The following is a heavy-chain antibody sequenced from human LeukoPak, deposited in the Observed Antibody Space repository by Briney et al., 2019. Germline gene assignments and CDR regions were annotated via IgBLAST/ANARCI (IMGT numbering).Heavy chain of an antibody. CDR2: MNPNSGGT. CDR3: ARVIFGGGPPSP. V-gene: IGHV1-2*02. D-gene: IGHD3-16*01. Sequence: GASVPVSCQACGYTFTGYYMHGVRQAPGQGLEGMGWMNPNSGGTNYAQKFQCTVTMARDKSISTAYMELSRPEADDTAVYYCARVIFGGGPPSPWGQGTLVTVSS. CDR1: GYTFTGYY. J-gene: IGHJ5*02.